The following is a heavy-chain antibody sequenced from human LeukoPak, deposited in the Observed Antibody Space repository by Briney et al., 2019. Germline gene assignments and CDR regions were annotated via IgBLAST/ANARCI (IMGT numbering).Heavy chain of an antibody. D-gene: IGHD2/OR15-2a*01. CDR3: ARDSRRHDAFDI. V-gene: IGHV4-59*12. CDR1: GGSISSYY. Sequence: PETLSLTCTVSGGSISSYYWSWIRQPPGKGLEWIGYIYYSGTTNYNPSLKSRVTISVDTSKNQFSLKLSSVTAADTAVYYCARDSRRHDAFDIWGQGTMVTVSS. CDR2: IYYSGTT. J-gene: IGHJ3*02.